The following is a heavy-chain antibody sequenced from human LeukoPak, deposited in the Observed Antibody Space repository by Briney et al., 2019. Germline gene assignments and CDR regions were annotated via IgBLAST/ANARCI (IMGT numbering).Heavy chain of an antibody. D-gene: IGHD3-16*01. CDR3: ARGLRGTDFDY. CDR2: INPNSGGT. Sequence: ASVKVSCKASGYTFTGYYIHWVRQAPGQGLEWMGWINPNSGGTKYAQRFQGRVTMTRDTSISTAYMEVNRLRSDDTAVYYCARGLRGTDFDYWGQETLVTVSS. V-gene: IGHV1-2*02. J-gene: IGHJ4*02. CDR1: GYTFTGYY.